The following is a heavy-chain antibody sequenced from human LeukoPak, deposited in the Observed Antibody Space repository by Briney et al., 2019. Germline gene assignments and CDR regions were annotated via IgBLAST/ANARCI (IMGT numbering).Heavy chain of an antibody. CDR2: ISWDGTNK. D-gene: IGHD3-16*02. J-gene: IGHJ4*02. V-gene: IGHV3-30*18. Sequence: GGSLRLSCAASGFNFNNYDMHWVRQAPGKGLEWVAVISWDGTNKYYADSVRGRVTISRDNSKNTLDLRLSSLRAEDTAVYYCVKAISELRLGELSPDYWGQGTLVTVSS. CDR1: GFNFNNYD. CDR3: VKAISELRLGELSPDY.